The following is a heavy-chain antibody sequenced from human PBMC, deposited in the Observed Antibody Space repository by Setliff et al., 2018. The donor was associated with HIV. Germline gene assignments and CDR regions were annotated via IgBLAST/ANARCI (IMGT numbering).Heavy chain of an antibody. CDR3: ARRSGIDHAFDI. J-gene: IGHJ3*02. Sequence: SETLSLTCAVYGGSFSGYYWSWIRQPPGKGLEWIGEINHSGSTNYNPSLKSRVTISVDTSKNQFSLKLSSVTAADTAVYYCARRSGIDHAFDIWGQGTMVTVSS. V-gene: IGHV4-34*01. CDR2: INHSGST. CDR1: GGSFSGYY. D-gene: IGHD6-13*01.